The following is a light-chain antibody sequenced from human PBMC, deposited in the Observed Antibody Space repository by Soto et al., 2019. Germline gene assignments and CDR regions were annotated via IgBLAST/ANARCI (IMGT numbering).Light chain of an antibody. Sequence: EIVMTQSPATLSVSPGERANLSCRASQSVSIDLAWYQQTPGQAPRLLIDGASSRATGISDRFSGSGSGTDFTLTINRLEPEDFAVYFCQQYGSSPQTFGQGTKVDIK. CDR2: GAS. CDR3: QQYGSSPQT. CDR1: QSVSID. J-gene: IGKJ1*01. V-gene: IGKV3-20*01.